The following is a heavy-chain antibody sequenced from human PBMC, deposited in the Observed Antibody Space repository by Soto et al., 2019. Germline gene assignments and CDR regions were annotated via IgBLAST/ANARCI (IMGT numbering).Heavy chain of an antibody. J-gene: IGHJ6*02. V-gene: IGHV3-30*03. D-gene: IGHD2-21*02. CDR2: IAFDGSQA. CDR3: ATKVRVTNYLYYGMDV. Sequence: QVHLVESGGGLAQPGRALRLSCAASGFTFNTSVMHWVRQAPGKGLEWVAVIAFDGSQAFYGDSVRGRFTISRDNSKNTLFLQMKSLTPEDTAVYYCATKVRVTNYLYYGMDVWGQGTKVTVSS. CDR1: GFTFNTSV.